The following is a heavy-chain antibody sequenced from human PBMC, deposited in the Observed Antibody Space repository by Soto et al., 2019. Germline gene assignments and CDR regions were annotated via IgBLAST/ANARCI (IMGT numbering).Heavy chain of an antibody. CDR2: IIQDGTT. J-gene: IGHJ4*02. D-gene: IGHD4-17*01. Sequence: EVRLLESGGGSVLPGGSLRLSCAASGFSFGTYTFSWVRQAPGKGPEWVSGIIQDGTTHYADSVRGRLTISRDNSKITVYLQMLSLTGEDPGVYYCATDLRPDGAWDFDSWGQGTFVTVS. CDR1: GFSFGTYT. CDR3: ATDLRPDGAWDFDS. V-gene: IGHV3-23*01.